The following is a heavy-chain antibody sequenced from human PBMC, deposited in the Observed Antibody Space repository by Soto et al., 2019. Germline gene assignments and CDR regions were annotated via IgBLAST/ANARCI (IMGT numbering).Heavy chain of an antibody. V-gene: IGHV3-30*18. Sequence: GGSLRLSCAASGFTFSSYGMHWVRQAPGKGLEWVAVISYDGSNKYYADSVKGRFTISRDNSKNTLYLQMNSLRAEDTAVYYCAKHTDTDYYGSGGGPDYWGQGTLVTVSS. CDR2: ISYDGSNK. CDR1: GFTFSSYG. D-gene: IGHD3-10*01. J-gene: IGHJ4*02. CDR3: AKHTDTDYYGSGGGPDY.